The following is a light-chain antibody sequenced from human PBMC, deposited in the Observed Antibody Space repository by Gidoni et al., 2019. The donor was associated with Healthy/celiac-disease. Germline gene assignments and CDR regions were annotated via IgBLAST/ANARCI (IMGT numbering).Light chain of an antibody. CDR1: QSVSSY. J-gene: IGKJ2*03. CDR3: QQRSNWPPNS. Sequence: EIVLTQSPATLSLSPGERATLSCRASQSVSSYLAWYQQKPGQAPRLLIYDASNRATGIPARFSGSGTGTDFTLTISSLEPEDFAVYYCQQRSNWPPNSFXXXTKLEI. V-gene: IGKV3-11*01. CDR2: DAS.